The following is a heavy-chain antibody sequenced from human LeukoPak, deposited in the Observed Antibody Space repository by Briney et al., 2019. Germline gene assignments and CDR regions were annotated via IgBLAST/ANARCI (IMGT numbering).Heavy chain of an antibody. J-gene: IGHJ4*02. Sequence: WASVKVSFKASGGTFSIYAISWVRQAPGQGLEWMGGIIPIFGTANYAQKFQGRVTITADKSTSTAYMELSSLRSEDTAVYYCARGLLRYFDWFFDYWGQGTLVAVSS. CDR2: IIPIFGTA. CDR1: GGTFSIYA. CDR3: ARGLLRYFDWFFDY. D-gene: IGHD3-9*01. V-gene: IGHV1-69*06.